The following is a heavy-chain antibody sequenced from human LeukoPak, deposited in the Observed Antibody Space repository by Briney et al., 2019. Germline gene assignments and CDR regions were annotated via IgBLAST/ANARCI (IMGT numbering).Heavy chain of an antibody. Sequence: SETLSLTCAVYGGSSSGYSWGWIRQPPGKGLEWIGSIYYSGSTYYNPSLKSRITISVDTSKNQFSLKLSSVTAADTAVYYCARLRIVVVVAAPTGVFDIWGQGTMVIVSS. J-gene: IGHJ3*02. CDR3: ARLRIVVVVAAPTGVFDI. CDR2: IYYSGST. CDR1: GGSSSGYS. D-gene: IGHD2-15*01. V-gene: IGHV4-39*01.